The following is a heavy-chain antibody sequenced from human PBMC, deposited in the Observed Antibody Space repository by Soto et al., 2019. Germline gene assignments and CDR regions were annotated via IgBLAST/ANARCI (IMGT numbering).Heavy chain of an antibody. CDR3: ARQGSGSYNAFDI. CDR2: IYYSGST. CDR1: GGSISSSSYY. D-gene: IGHD1-26*01. V-gene: IGHV4-39*01. Sequence: SETLSLTCTVSGGSISSSSYYWGWIRQPPGKGLEWIGTIYYSGSTYYNPSLKSRVTISVDTSKNQFSLKLSSVTAADTAVYYCARQGSGSYNAFDIWGQGTVVTVSS. J-gene: IGHJ3*02.